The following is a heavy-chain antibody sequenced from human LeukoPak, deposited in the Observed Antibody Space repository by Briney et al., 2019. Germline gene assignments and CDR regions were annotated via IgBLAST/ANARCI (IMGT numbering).Heavy chain of an antibody. D-gene: IGHD6-19*01. J-gene: IGHJ5*02. CDR3: ARHPHSSDWPGNNWFDP. CDR1: GYSLTSYW. V-gene: IGHV5-51*01. Sequence: PGESLKISCKGSGYSLTSYWIGWVRQMPGKGLEWGGIIYPGDSDTRYSPSFQGQVSISADKSISTAYLQWSSLKASDTAMYYCARHPHSSDWPGNNWFDPWGQGTLVTVSS. CDR2: IYPGDSDT.